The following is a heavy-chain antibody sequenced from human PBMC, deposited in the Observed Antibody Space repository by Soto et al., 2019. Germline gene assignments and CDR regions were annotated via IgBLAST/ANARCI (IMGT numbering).Heavy chain of an antibody. CDR1: GYTFTSYY. J-gene: IGHJ5*01. V-gene: IGHV1-46*01. Sequence: SVKVSCKASGYTFTSYYMHWVRQAPGQGLEWMGIINPSGGSTSYAQKFQGRVTMTRDTSTSTVYMELSSLRSEDTAVYYCAGEYYGSGSRGFWSDSWGQGILVTVSS. CDR3: AGEYYGSGSRGFWSDS. CDR2: INPSGGST. D-gene: IGHD3-10*01.